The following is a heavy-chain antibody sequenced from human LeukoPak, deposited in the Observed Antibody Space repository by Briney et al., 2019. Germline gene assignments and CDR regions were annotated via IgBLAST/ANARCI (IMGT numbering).Heavy chain of an antibody. Sequence: ASVKVSCKTSGYTFTSYGISWVRQAPGQGLEWMGWISAYNGNTNYAQKLQGRVTMTTDTSTSTAYMELRSLRSDDTAVYYCARDSLRLGSGIAARAPDYWGQGTLVTVSS. D-gene: IGHD6-6*01. V-gene: IGHV1-18*01. CDR3: ARDSLRLGSGIAARAPDY. CDR2: ISAYNGNT. J-gene: IGHJ4*02. CDR1: GYTFTSYG.